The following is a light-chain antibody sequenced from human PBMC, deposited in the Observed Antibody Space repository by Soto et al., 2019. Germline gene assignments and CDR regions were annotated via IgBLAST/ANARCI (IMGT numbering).Light chain of an antibody. Sequence: IVLTQSPGTVSLSPGEGDTLSCRASQSVSSNSLAWYQQKPGQAHRLLIYGASTRATCIPDRCSGSGSGTDCTLTINRLEPEDFAVYYCQQYGSSPLTFGGGTKVDNK. V-gene: IGKV3-20*01. CDR1: QSVSSNS. J-gene: IGKJ4*01. CDR2: GAS. CDR3: QQYGSSPLT.